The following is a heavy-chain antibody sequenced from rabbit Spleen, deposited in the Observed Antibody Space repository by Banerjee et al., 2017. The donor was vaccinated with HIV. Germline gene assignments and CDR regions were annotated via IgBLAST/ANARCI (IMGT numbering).Heavy chain of an antibody. J-gene: IGHJ4*01. D-gene: IGHD1-1*01. CDR3: ARLSSGAFNL. CDR2: IYTAGGST. Sequence: QEQLVESGGGLVQPGGSLKLSCKASGFDFNNYYIQWVRQAPGKGLEWIAYIYTAGGSTYYASWAKGRFTITRSTSLNTVTLQLNSLTAADTATYFCARLSSGAFNLWGPGTLVTVS. CDR1: GFDFNNYY. V-gene: IGHV1S47*01.